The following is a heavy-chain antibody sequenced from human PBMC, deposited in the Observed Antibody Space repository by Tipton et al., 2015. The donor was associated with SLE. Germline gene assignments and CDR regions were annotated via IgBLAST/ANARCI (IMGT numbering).Heavy chain of an antibody. CDR2: IFYSATTYSGST. CDR3: ARSYLGPMVVTPYYFDY. D-gene: IGHD4-23*01. V-gene: IGHV4-39*01. J-gene: IGHJ4*02. CDR1: GGSISSRSHY. Sequence: TLSLTCTVSGGSISSRSHYWGWIRQPPGKGLEWIGSIFYSATTYSGSTYYNPSLKSRVTISVDTSKNQFSLKVKSVTAADTAVYYCARSYLGPMVVTPYYFDYWGQGTLVTVSS.